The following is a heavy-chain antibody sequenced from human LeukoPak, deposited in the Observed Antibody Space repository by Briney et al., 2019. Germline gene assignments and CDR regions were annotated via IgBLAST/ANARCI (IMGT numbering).Heavy chain of an antibody. CDR3: VSLVDGRP. CDR1: GYTFTSYD. Sequence: ASVKVSCKASGYTFTSYDINWVRQATGQGLEWMGWISAYNGHTNYAQKLQGRVTMTTDTSTNTAYMELRSLRSDDTAVYYCVSLVDGRPWGQGTLVTVSS. J-gene: IGHJ5*02. D-gene: IGHD5-12*01. CDR2: ISAYNGHT. V-gene: IGHV1-18*01.